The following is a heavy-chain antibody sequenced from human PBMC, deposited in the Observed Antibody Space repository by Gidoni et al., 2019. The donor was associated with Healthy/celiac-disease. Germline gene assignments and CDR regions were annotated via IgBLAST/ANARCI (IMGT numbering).Heavy chain of an antibody. V-gene: IGHV4-61*02. Sequence: QVQLQESGPGLVKPSQTLSLTCTVSGGSISSGSYYWSWIRQPAGKGLEWIGRIYTSGSTNYNPSLKSRVTISVDTSKNQFSLKLSSVTAADTAVYYCASESITMVRGVITYYFDYWGQGTLVTVSS. CDR2: IYTSGST. D-gene: IGHD3-10*01. CDR3: ASESITMVRGVITYYFDY. CDR1: GGSISSGSYY. J-gene: IGHJ4*02.